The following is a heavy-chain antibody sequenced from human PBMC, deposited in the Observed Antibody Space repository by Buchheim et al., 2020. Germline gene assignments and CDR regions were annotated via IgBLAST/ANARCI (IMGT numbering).Heavy chain of an antibody. Sequence: EVQLVESGGGLVQPGGSLRLSCAASGFTLSSYWMHWVRQVPGKGLVWVSRISDSDGTITDYADSVQGRFTISRDDARNTLYLQMNSLRVEDTSVYYCVRDLVGPFDNWGQGTL. V-gene: IGHV3-74*01. J-gene: IGHJ4*02. CDR1: GFTLSSYW. CDR3: VRDLVGPFDN. CDR2: ISDSDGTIT. D-gene: IGHD2-15*01.